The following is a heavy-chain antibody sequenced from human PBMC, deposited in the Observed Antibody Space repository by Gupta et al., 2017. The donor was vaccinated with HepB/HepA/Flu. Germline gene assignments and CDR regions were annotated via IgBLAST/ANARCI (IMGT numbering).Heavy chain of an antibody. CDR1: GYSFSDYD. Sequence: QAQLVQSGAEVKGSGASVKVSCRSSGYSFSDYDINWVRQATGQGLEWMGWMNPESGNTGYAWKGEGRLSLTRDTSTGTAYMELTNLRYEETDVYYCGTLEFVKGVYMGRMDVWGQGTSVTVSS. CDR3: GTLEFVKGVYMGRMDV. D-gene: IGHD3-10*01. CDR2: MNPESGNT. J-gene: IGHJ6*02. V-gene: IGHV1-8*02.